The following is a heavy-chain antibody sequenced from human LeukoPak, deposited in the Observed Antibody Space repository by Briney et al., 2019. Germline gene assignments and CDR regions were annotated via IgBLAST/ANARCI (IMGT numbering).Heavy chain of an antibody. CDR1: GFTFSGAW. CDR3: TTLSYAPEGY. V-gene: IGHV3-15*01. CDR2: IKSKTDGATT. D-gene: IGHD2-2*01. Sequence: GGSLRLSCAASGFTFSGAWMNWVRQAPGKGLECVGRIKSKTDGATTDYAAPVKGRFTISRDDSKNTLYLQMNSLKTEDTAVYYCTTLSYAPEGYWGQGTLVTVSS. J-gene: IGHJ4*02.